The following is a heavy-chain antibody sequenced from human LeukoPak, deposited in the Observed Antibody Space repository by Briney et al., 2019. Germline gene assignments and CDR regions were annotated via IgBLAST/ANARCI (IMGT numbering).Heavy chain of an antibody. D-gene: IGHD1-26*01. CDR2: INPNSGGT. CDR1: GYTFTGYY. V-gene: IGHV1-2*02. Sequence: ASVKVSCKASGYTFTGYYMHWVRRAPGQGLEWMGWINPNSGGTNYAQKFQGRVTITADKSTSTAYMELSSLRSEDTAVYYCASLVGARDYYYYGMDVWGQGTTVTVSS. CDR3: ASLVGARDYYYYGMDV. J-gene: IGHJ6*02.